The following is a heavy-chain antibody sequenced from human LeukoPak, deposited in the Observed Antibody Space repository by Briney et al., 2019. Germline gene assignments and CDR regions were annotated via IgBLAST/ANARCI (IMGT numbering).Heavy chain of an antibody. CDR1: GGSISSYY. CDR2: IYYSGST. J-gene: IGHJ6*03. V-gene: IGHV4-59*01. CDR3: ARVPDTRGYYYYMDV. Sequence: SETLSLTCTVSGGSISSYYWSWIRQPPGKGLEWIGYIYYSGSTNYNPSLKSRVTISVDTSKNQFSLKLSSVTAADTAVYYCARVPDTRGYYYYMDVWGKGTTVTVSS. D-gene: IGHD1-26*01.